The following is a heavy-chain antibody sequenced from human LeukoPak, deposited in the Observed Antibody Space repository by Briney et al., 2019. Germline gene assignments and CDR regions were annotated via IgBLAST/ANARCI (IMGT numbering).Heavy chain of an antibody. Sequence: GASVKVSCKASGYTFTSYDINWVRQATGQGLEWMGWMNPNSGNTGYAQKFQGRVTMTRNTSISTAYMELSSLRSEDTAVYYCARSRGWKGITIFGVVPHNWFDPWGQGTLVTVSS. CDR3: ARSRGWKGITIFGVVPHNWFDP. CDR2: MNPNSGNT. CDR1: GYTFTSYD. D-gene: IGHD3-3*01. J-gene: IGHJ5*02. V-gene: IGHV1-8*01.